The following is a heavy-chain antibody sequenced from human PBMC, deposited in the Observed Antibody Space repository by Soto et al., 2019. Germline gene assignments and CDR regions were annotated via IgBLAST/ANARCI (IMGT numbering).Heavy chain of an antibody. CDR1: DYTFTTYG. V-gene: IGHV5-51*01. CDR2: IFPSDSDT. CDR3: ARPCSNGGGFYL. D-gene: IGHD2-2*01. J-gene: IGHJ5*02. Sequence: PGESLKISCQTSDYTFTTYGIVWMRQVPGQSLEYLGMIFPSDSDTKSPPSFQGQVTMSADKSSRTVFLQWRSLKDSDTAIYYCARPCSNGGGFYLWGQGTPVTVAS.